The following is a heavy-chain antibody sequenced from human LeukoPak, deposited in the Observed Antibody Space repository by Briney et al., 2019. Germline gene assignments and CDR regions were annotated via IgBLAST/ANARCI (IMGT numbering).Heavy chain of an antibody. CDR2: INHSGST. V-gene: IGHV4-34*01. CDR1: GGSFSGYY. CDR3: ARRENIVVVPAAIEGNYFDY. Sequence: PSETLSLTCAVYGGSFSGYYWSWIRQPPGKGLEWIGEINHSGSTNYNPSLKSRVTISVDTSKNQFSLKLSSVTAADTAVYYCARRENIVVVPAAIEGNYFDYWGQGTLVTVSS. J-gene: IGHJ4*02. D-gene: IGHD2-2*02.